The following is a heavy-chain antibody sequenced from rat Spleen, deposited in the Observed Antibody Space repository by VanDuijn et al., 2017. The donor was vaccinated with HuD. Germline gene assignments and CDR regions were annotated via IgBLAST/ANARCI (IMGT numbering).Heavy chain of an antibody. V-gene: IGHV3-1*01. D-gene: IGHD2-2*01. CDR3: AGAGYLRDWYFDF. CDR1: AYSITSNY. Sequence: EVQLQESGPGLVKPSQSLSLTCSVTAYSITSNYWGWIRKFPGNKMEWIGHISNSGSTTFNPSLKSRISITRDTSQNQFFLQLNSVTTEDTATYYCAGAGYLRDWYFDFWGPGTMVTVSS. J-gene: IGHJ1*01. CDR2: ISNSGST.